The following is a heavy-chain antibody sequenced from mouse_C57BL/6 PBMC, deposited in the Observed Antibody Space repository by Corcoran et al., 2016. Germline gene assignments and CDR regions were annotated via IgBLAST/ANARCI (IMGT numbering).Heavy chain of an antibody. CDR1: GYTFTDYY. CDR3: ARGGDGYYGGFAY. CDR2: INPNNGGT. J-gene: IGHJ3*01. V-gene: IGHV1-26*01. D-gene: IGHD2-3*01. Sequence: EVQLQQSGPVLVKPGASVKMSCKASGYTFTDYYMNWVKQSHGKSLELIGDINPNNGGTSYNQKFKGKATLTVDKSSSTAYMELRSLTSEDSAVYYCARGGDGYYGGFAYWGQGTLVTVSA.